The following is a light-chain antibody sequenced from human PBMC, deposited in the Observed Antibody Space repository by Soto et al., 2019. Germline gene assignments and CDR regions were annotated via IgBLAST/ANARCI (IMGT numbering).Light chain of an antibody. CDR1: QSVRSGY. CDR3: QQYGSSRT. J-gene: IGKJ1*01. CDR2: GAT. V-gene: IGKV3-20*01. Sequence: DIVLTQSPGTLSSSPGERATLPCRASQSVRSGYFAWYQQKPGQAPRLLIVGATSSATGIPDRFSGSGSGTDFTLTISRLEPEDFAVYYCQQYGSSRTFGQGTKVDIK.